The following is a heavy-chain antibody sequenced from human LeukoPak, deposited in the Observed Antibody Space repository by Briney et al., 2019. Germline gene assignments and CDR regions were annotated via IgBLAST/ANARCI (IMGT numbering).Heavy chain of an antibody. CDR3: ARDFTGYSSSWSYYYYYYMDV. D-gene: IGHD6-13*01. Sequence: GGSLRLSCAASGFTFSSYWMSWVRQAPGKGLEWVVNIKQDGSEKYYVDSVKGRLTISRDNAKNSLYLQMNSLRAEDTAVYYCARDFTGYSSSWSYYYYYYMDVWGKGTTVTVSS. CDR1: GFTFSSYW. CDR2: IKQDGSEK. V-gene: IGHV3-7*01. J-gene: IGHJ6*03.